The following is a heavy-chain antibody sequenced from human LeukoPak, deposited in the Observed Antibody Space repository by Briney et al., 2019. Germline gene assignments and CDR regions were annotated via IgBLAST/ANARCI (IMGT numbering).Heavy chain of an antibody. CDR2: INHSGST. J-gene: IGHJ5*02. V-gene: IGHV4-34*01. CDR1: GGSISSYY. CDR3: ARGYSSGWYFRDWFDP. Sequence: SETLSLTCTVSGGSISSYYWSWIRQPPGKGLEWIGEINHSGSTNYNPSLKSRVTISVDTSKNQFSLKLSSVTAADTAVYYCARGYSSGWYFRDWFDPWGQGTLVTVSS. D-gene: IGHD6-19*01.